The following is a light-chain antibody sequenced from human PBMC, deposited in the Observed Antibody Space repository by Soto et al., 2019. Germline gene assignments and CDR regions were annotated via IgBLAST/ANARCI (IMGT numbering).Light chain of an antibody. V-gene: IGKV3D-15*01. CDR3: QQYNKWPQT. CDR2: GAS. J-gene: IGKJ1*01. CDR1: QSVSNN. Sequence: EIVLTQSPGTLSLSPGERATLSCRASQSVSNNYLAWYQQKPGQAPRLLIYGASNRATGIPDRFRGSGSGTEFTLTISSLQSEDLAVYYCQQYNKWPQTFGQGTKVDIK.